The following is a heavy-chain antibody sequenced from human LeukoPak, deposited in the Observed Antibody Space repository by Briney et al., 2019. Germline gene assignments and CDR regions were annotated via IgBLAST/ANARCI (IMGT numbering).Heavy chain of an antibody. Sequence: ASVKVSCKASGYTFTSYYLHWVRQAPGQGLEWMGIINPSGGSTTYARKFQGRVTMTRDTSTSTVYMELSSLRSEDTAVYYCARVDTAMVMSGPYDAFDIWGQGTMATVSS. V-gene: IGHV1-46*01. J-gene: IGHJ3*02. CDR3: ARVDTAMVMSGPYDAFDI. CDR2: INPSGGST. D-gene: IGHD5-18*01. CDR1: GYTFTSYY.